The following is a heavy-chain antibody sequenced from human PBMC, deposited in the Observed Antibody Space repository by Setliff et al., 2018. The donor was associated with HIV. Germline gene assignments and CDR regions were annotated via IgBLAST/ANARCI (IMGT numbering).Heavy chain of an antibody. CDR3: ARGTFFGVVIGNYYMDV. D-gene: IGHD3-3*01. V-gene: IGHV2-5*02. Sequence: GSGPTLVNPTQTLTLTCTFSGFSLSTSGVCVGWIRQPPGKALEWLALIYWDDDKRYSTSLKSRLTISKDTSKSQVVLTMTNMDPVDTATYYCARGTFFGVVIGNYYMDVWGKGTTVTVSS. CDR1: GFSLSTSGVC. CDR2: IYWDDDK. J-gene: IGHJ6*03.